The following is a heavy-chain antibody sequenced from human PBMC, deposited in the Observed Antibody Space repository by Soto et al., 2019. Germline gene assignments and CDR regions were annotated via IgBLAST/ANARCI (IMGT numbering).Heavy chain of an antibody. CDR3: ARGRGWRDY. CDR2: MNPNNGYT. D-gene: IGHD6-19*01. Sequence: QVQLVQSGAEVKKPGASVKVSCKTSGYTFTSYDIHWVRQATGQGLEWMGWMNPNNGYTDYAQKFQGRVTMTRDTSLSTAYMELSSLTSDDTAAYYCARGRGWRDYWGQGTLVTVSS. J-gene: IGHJ4*02. V-gene: IGHV1-8*01. CDR1: GYTFTSYD.